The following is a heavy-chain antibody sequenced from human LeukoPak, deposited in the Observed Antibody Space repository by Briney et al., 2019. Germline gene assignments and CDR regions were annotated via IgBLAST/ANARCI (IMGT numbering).Heavy chain of an antibody. D-gene: IGHD4-11*01. J-gene: IGHJ4*02. CDR2: ISPYSRNT. Sequence: ASVKVSCKASGYTFTNYGISWVRQAPGQGLEWMGWISPYSRNTNYAQKLQGGVTVTTDTSTTTAYMELRSLRSDDTAVYYCAREGTTFDYWGQGTLVTVSS. V-gene: IGHV1-18*01. CDR1: GYTFTNYG. CDR3: AREGTTFDY.